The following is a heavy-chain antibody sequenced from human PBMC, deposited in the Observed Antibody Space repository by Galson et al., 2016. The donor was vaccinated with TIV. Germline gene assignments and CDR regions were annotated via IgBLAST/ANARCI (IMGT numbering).Heavy chain of an antibody. CDR3: ARGHYYDSSGYSFDF. D-gene: IGHD3-22*01. V-gene: IGHV1-8*01. CDR2: MSPSNGNT. J-gene: IGHJ4*02. CDR1: GYTFTGFD. Sequence: SVKVSCKASGYTFTGFDIRWIRQAPGQGLEWMGWMSPSNGNTGYAQKFRGRITMTRHPSTTTVYMELSGLTSEDTAVYYCARGHYYDSSGYSFDFWGQGTLVTVSS.